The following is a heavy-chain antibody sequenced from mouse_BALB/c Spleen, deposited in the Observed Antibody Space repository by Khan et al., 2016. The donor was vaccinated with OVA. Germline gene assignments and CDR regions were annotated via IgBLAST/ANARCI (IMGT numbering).Heavy chain of an antibody. V-gene: IGHV1-4*01. CDR2: INPSSDYT. J-gene: IGHJ3*01. CDR3: AREGAYYRSDGWFAY. Sequence: QVQLQQSGAELARPGASVKMSCKASGYTFTSYTMHWVKQRPGQGLEWIGYINPSSDYTNYNQKFKDKATLTADKSSSTAYMQLSSLTSEDSAVYYCAREGAYYRSDGWFAYWGQGTLVTASA. D-gene: IGHD2-14*01. CDR1: GYTFTSYT.